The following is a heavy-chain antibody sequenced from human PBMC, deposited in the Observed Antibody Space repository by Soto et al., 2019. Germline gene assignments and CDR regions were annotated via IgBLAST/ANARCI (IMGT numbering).Heavy chain of an antibody. CDR1: GYTSASYD. V-gene: IGHV1-8*01. Sequence: QVQQEQSGAEVKTPGASVKVSCKASGYTSASYDINWVRQAPGQGLEWMAWMNPNSGNTNYAQKFQGRLTMTRDTALSIAHMELSGLRNEDTAVYYCARSDGYNFNWLDSWGQGTLVIVSA. J-gene: IGHJ5*01. CDR3: ARSDGYNFNWLDS. CDR2: MNPNSGNT. D-gene: IGHD2-21*01.